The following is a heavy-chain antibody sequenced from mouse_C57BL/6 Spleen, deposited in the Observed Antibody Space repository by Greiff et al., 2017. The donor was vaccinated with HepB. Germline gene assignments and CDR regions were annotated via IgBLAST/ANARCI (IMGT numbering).Heavy chain of an antibody. D-gene: IGHD2-4*01. V-gene: IGHV1-81*01. J-gene: IGHJ3*01. Sequence: QVQLQQSGAELARPGASVKLSCKASGYTFTSYGISWVKQRTGQGLEWIGEIYPRSGNTYYNEKFKGKATLTADKSSSTAYMELRSLTSEDSAVYFCARGDYDYDVWAYWGQGTLVTVSA. CDR3: ARGDYDYDVWAY. CDR1: GYTFTSYG. CDR2: IYPRSGNT.